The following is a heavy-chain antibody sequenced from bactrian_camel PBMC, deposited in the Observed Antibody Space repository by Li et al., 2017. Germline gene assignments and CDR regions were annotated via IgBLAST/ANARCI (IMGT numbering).Heavy chain of an antibody. D-gene: IGHD5*01. CDR1: GFIFSNCG. J-gene: IGHJ4*01. Sequence: HVQLVESGGGSVQAGGPLKLTCVASGFIFSNCGMGWYRQVPGKERELVSDINSDGTSKIADSVKGRFTISQDLAKNTVYLEMNSLKTDDTGVYLCSAILNLGRGRACVGKGPNYWGQGTQVTVS. CDR2: INSDGTS. CDR3: SAILNLGRGRACVGKGPNY. V-gene: IGHV3S53*01.